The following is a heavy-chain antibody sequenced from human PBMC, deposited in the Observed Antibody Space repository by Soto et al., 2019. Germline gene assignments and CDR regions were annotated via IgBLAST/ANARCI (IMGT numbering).Heavy chain of an antibody. CDR2: IIPIFGTT. V-gene: IGHV1-69*12. J-gene: IGHJ4*02. CDR3: AGESRDGYNAADY. CDR1: GGTFTSYV. Sequence: QVQLVQSGAEVKKPGSSVKVSCKASGGTFTSYVISWVRQAPGQGLEWMGGIIPIFGTTNYAQKFQGRVTITADESTSTAYMDLSSLRSEDTAVYYCAGESRDGYNAADYWGQGTVVTFSS. D-gene: IGHD5-12*01.